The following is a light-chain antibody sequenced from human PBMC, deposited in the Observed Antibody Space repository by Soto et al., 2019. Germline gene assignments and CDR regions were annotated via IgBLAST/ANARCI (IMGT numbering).Light chain of an antibody. V-gene: IGKV3-11*01. CDR2: DAS. CDR3: QQRSNWPT. Sequence: EIVLTQSPATLSLSPGERATLSCRASQSVSSYLAWYQQKPGQAPRLLTYDASNRATGIPARFSGSGSGTDFTLTISSLEPEDFAVFYCQQRSNWPTFGGGTKVEIK. J-gene: IGKJ4*01. CDR1: QSVSSY.